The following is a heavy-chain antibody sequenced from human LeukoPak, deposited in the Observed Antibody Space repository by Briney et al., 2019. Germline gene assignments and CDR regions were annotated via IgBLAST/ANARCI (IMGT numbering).Heavy chain of an antibody. J-gene: IGHJ4*02. CDR2: IYYSGST. Sequence: SETLSLTRTVSGGSISSGGYYWSWIRQHPGKGLEWIGYIYYSGSTYYNPSLKSRVTISVDTSKNQFSLKLSSVTAADTAVYYCARGSGRKGPPFDYWGQGTLVTVSS. D-gene: IGHD3-3*01. V-gene: IGHV4-31*03. CDR3: ARGSGRKGPPFDY. CDR1: GGSISSGGYY.